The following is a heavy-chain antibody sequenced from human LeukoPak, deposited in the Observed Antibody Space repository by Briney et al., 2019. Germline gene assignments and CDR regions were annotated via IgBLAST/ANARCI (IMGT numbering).Heavy chain of an antibody. J-gene: IGHJ4*02. CDR3: ARSYCGGDCLTPFFDY. Sequence: SETLSLTCTVSGGSISSTSHWWSWVRQPPGKGLEWIGEIYHSGSTNYNPSLKSRVTISVDKSKNQFSLKLSSVTAADTAVYYCARSYCGGDCLTPFFDYWGQGTLVTVSS. V-gene: IGHV4-4*02. CDR2: IYHSGST. CDR1: GGSISSTSHW. D-gene: IGHD2-21*02.